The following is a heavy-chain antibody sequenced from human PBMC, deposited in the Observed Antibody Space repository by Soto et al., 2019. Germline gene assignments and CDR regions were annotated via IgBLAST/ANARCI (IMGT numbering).Heavy chain of an antibody. D-gene: IGHD6-19*01. Sequence: PSETLSLTCTVSGGSISSYYWSWIRQTPGKGLEWIGYISHSGSTNYSPSLKSRVTISVDTSKSQFSLKLSSVTAADTAVYYCAGHPAYASGWGYFQHWGQGTLVTVSS. CDR2: ISHSGST. V-gene: IGHV4-59*01. J-gene: IGHJ1*01. CDR3: AGHPAYASGWGYFQH. CDR1: GGSISSYY.